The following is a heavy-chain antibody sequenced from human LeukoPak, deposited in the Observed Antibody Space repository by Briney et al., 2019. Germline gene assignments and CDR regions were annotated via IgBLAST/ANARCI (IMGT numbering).Heavy chain of an antibody. Sequence: NPSETLSLTCTVSGDSISSSYWSWIRQPAGKGPEWIGRMYSSGTIKYNPSLKSRVTMSVDTSKNQFSLKLNSVTATHTAVYYCARHPFSTSSIDYWGQGTLVTVSS. CDR2: MYSSGTI. CDR1: GDSISSSY. D-gene: IGHD6-6*01. V-gene: IGHV4-4*07. CDR3: ARHPFSTSSIDY. J-gene: IGHJ4*02.